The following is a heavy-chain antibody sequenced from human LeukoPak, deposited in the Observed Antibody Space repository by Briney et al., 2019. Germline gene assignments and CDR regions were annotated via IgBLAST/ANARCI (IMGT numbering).Heavy chain of an antibody. CDR3: ARALTIFGVELKYYYYYGMDV. Sequence: GASVKVSCKASGGTFSSYAISWVRQAPGQGLEWMGGIIPIFGTANYAQKFQDRVTITADESTSTAYMELSSLRSEDTAVYYCARALTIFGVELKYYYYYGMDVWGQGTTVTVSS. CDR2: IIPIFGTA. D-gene: IGHD3-3*01. V-gene: IGHV1-69*13. J-gene: IGHJ6*02. CDR1: GGTFSSYA.